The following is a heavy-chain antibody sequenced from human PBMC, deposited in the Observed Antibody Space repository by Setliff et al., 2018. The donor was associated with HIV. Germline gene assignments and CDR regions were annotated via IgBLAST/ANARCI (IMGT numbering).Heavy chain of an antibody. CDR2: ISSSSSYI. V-gene: IGHV3-21*04. D-gene: IGHD6-13*01. Sequence: PGGSLRLSCAASGFTFSSYSMNWVRQAPGKGLEWVSSISSSSSYIYYADSVKGRFTISRDNAKNSLYLQMNSLRAEDTAVYYCAKGGVAAAGDYWGQGTLVTVSS. CDR3: AKGGVAAAGDY. J-gene: IGHJ4*02. CDR1: GFTFSSYS.